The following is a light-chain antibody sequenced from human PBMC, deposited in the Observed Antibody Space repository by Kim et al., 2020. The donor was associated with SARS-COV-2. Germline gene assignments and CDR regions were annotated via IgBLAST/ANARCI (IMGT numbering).Light chain of an antibody. Sequence: LSPEERATLSCRASQSVSSSYLAWYQQKPGQAPRLLIYGASSRATGIPDRFSGSGSGTDFTLTISRLEPEDFAVYYCQQYGSSPSFDQGTRLEIK. CDR2: GAS. CDR3: QQYGSSPS. CDR1: QSVSSSY. V-gene: IGKV3-20*01. J-gene: IGKJ5*01.